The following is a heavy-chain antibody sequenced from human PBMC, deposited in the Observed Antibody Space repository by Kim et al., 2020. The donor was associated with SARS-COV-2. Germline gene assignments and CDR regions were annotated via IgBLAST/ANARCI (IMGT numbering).Heavy chain of an antibody. J-gene: IGHJ4*02. Sequence: SETLSLTCAVYGGSFSGYYWSWIRQPPGKGLEWIGEINHSGSTNYNPSLKSRVTISVDTSKNQFSLKLSSVTAADTAVYYCARGRRAIAVAGKVLDYWGPGTLVTVSS. V-gene: IGHV4-34*01. CDR2: INHSGST. CDR3: ARGRRAIAVAGKVLDY. D-gene: IGHD6-19*01. CDR1: GGSFSGYY.